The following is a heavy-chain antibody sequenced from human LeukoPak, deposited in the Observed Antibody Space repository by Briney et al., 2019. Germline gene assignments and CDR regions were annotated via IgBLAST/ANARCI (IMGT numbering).Heavy chain of an antibody. CDR3: ARASDSSGYYITY. V-gene: IGHV3-49*04. Sequence: GGSLRLSCTASGFTFGDYAMSWVRQAPGKGLEWVGFIRSKAYGGTTEYAASVKGRFTISRDDSKSIAYLQMNSLKTEDTAVYYCARASDSSGYYITYWGQGTLVTVSS. CDR2: IRSKAYGGTT. CDR1: GFTFGDYA. D-gene: IGHD3-22*01. J-gene: IGHJ4*02.